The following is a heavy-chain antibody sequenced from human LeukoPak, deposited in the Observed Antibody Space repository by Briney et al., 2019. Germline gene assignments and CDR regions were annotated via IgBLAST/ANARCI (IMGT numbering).Heavy chain of an antibody. CDR3: AREEYSSDWYGHDS. Sequence: SETLSLTCTVSGGSISYTNYYWAWIRQPPGRGLEWIGSIYYTGTTFDNPSLKSRVTLSVDTSKNQFSLRLTSVTAADTAFYYCAREEYSSDWYGHDSWGQGTLVTVSS. J-gene: IGHJ4*02. V-gene: IGHV4-39*07. CDR2: IYYTGTT. D-gene: IGHD6-13*01. CDR1: GGSISYTNYY.